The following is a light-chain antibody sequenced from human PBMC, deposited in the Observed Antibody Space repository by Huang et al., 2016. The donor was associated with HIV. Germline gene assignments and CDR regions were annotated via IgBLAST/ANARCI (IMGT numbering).Light chain of an antibody. CDR2: DAS. CDR1: QSVNNY. V-gene: IGKV3-11*01. CDR3: QQRSNLLT. Sequence: EIVLTQSPATLSLSPGERATLSCRASQSVNNYLGWYQEKPGRAPRLLSYDASNRAPGIPARLSGSGSVTDFTLTSSGLEPEDFAVYYCQQRSNLLTFGGGTKVEIK. J-gene: IGKJ4*01.